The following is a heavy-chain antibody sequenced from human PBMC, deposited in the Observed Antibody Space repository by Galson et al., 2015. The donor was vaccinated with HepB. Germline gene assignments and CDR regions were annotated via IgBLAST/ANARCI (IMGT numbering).Heavy chain of an antibody. D-gene: IGHD2-15*01. J-gene: IGHJ4*02. CDR3: ARQVVGAANFEY. CDR2: IYPRDSDT. Sequence: QSGAEVKKPGESLKISCTGSRESLRNYWIGWVRQQPGKGLEWMGIIYPRDSDTRYSPSFQGQITISADYSISTAYLQWSSLKVSDTAIYYCARQVVGAANFEYWGQGTLVTVSS. V-gene: IGHV5-51*01. CDR1: RESLRNYW.